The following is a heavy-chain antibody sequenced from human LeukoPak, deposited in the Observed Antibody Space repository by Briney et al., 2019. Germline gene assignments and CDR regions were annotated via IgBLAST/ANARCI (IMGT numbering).Heavy chain of an antibody. J-gene: IGHJ4*02. D-gene: IGHD6-13*01. V-gene: IGHV4-39*01. CDR3: ARRAVGTFDY. CDR2: IYYSGST. CDR1: GGSISSSSYY. Sequence: NPSETLSLTCTVSGGSISSSSYYWGWIRQPPGKGLEWIGSIYYSGSTYYNPSLKSRVSISIDTSKNQFSLNLSSVTAADTAVYYCARRAVGTFDYWGQGTLATVSS.